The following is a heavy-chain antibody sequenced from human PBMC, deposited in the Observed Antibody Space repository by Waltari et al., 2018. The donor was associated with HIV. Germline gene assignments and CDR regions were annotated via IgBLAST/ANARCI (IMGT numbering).Heavy chain of an antibody. D-gene: IGHD3-16*01. CDR2: IYHSGNIYQSGRT. Sequence: QLQLQESGSGLVEPSQTLSLTCAISGGSISSGGYSWSWLRQPPGKGLEWIGYIYHSGNIYQSGRTYYKPSLKSRVTISIDISNNQFSLKLSSVTAADTAVYYCATIPWGEFYFDPWGLGTLVTVSS. J-gene: IGHJ5*02. CDR3: ATIPWGEFYFDP. CDR1: GGSISSGGYS. V-gene: IGHV4-30-2*01.